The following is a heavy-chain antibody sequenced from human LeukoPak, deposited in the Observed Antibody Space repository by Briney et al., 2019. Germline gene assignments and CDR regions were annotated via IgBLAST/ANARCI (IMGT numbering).Heavy chain of an antibody. Sequence: PSETLSLTCAVSGGSISSGSYYWSWIRQPAGKGLEWIGRIYTSGSTHYNPSLKSRVTISVDTSKNQFSLKLSSVTAADTAVYYCARGGYRAYNWFDPWGQGTLVTVSS. CDR2: IYTSGST. V-gene: IGHV4-61*02. D-gene: IGHD5-18*01. J-gene: IGHJ5*02. CDR3: ARGGYRAYNWFDP. CDR1: GGSISSGSYY.